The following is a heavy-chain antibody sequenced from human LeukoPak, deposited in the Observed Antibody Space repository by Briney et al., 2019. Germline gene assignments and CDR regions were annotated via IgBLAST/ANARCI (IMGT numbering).Heavy chain of an antibody. V-gene: IGHV3-48*03. CDR3: ARDLEEWFGESP. CDR1: GFTFSSYE. J-gene: IGHJ5*02. CDR2: ISSSGSTI. D-gene: IGHD3-10*01. Sequence: GGSLRLSCAASGFTFSSYEMNWVRQAPGKGLEWVSYISSSGSTIYYADSVKGRFTISRDNAKNSLYLQMNSLRAEDTAIYYCARDLEEWFGESPWGQGTLVTVSS.